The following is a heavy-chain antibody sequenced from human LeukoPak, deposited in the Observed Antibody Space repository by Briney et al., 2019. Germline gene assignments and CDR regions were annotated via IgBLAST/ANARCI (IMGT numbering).Heavy chain of an antibody. CDR1: GFTFSNAW. Sequence: GGSLRLSCADSGFTFSNAWMSWVRQAPGKGLEWVSYISSSGSTIYYADSVKGRFTISRDNAKNSLYLQMNSLRAEDTAVYYCARGSSSWYGGYYYYMDVWGKGTTVTVSS. D-gene: IGHD6-13*01. J-gene: IGHJ6*03. CDR2: ISSSGSTI. V-gene: IGHV3-11*04. CDR3: ARGSSSWYGGYYYYMDV.